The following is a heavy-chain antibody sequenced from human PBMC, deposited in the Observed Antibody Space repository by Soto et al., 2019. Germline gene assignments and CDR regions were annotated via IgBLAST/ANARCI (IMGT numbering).Heavy chain of an antibody. D-gene: IGHD2-8*01. V-gene: IGHV3-64*04. CDR3: AKSSRYCTNGVCSYYGMDV. J-gene: IGHJ6*04. CDR2: ISSNGGST. CDR1: GFTFSSYA. Sequence: GGSLRLSCSASGFTFSSYAMHWVRQAPGKGLEYVSAISSNGGSTYYADSVKGRFTISRDNSKNTLYLQMNSLRAEDTAVYYCAKSSRYCTNGVCSYYGMDVWGKGTTGTVSS.